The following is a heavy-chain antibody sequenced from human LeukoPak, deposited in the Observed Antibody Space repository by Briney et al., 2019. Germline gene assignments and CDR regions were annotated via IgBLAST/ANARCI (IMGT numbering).Heavy chain of an antibody. CDR2: IHASGYST. CDR1: GFTFSDYA. V-gene: IGHV3-23*01. Sequence: GGSLRLSCAASGFTFSDYAVNWVRQAPGKGLEWVSGIHASGYSTDYADSVKGRFTVSRDNSKNILYLQMNSLRAEDTAVYYCVKGPGSDFSSGSYPFDYWGQGTLVTVSS. J-gene: IGHJ4*02. CDR3: VKGPGSDFSSGSYPFDY. D-gene: IGHD3-3*01.